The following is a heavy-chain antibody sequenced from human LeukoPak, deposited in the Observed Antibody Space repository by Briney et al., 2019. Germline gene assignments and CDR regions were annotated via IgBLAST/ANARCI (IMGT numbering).Heavy chain of an antibody. CDR1: GGSFSGYH. CDR3: ARATVAATLRSFDY. Sequence: SETLSLTCAVYGGSFSGYHWSWIRQPPGKGLEWIGEINHSGSTNYNPSLKSRVTISVDTSKNQFSLKLSSVTAADTAVYYCARATVAATLRSFDYWGQGTLVTVSS. J-gene: IGHJ4*02. V-gene: IGHV4-34*01. D-gene: IGHD2-15*01. CDR2: INHSGST.